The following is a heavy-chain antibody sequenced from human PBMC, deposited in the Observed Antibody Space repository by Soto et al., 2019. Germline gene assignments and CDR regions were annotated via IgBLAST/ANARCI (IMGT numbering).Heavy chain of an antibody. J-gene: IGHJ4*02. CDR3: TTGYCSDGSCYILDN. CDR2: IKSKTATGTA. CDR1: GFTFANVW. D-gene: IGHD2-15*01. Sequence: EVQLVESGGGLVKPGGSLRLSCAASGFTFANVWMNWVRQAPGKGLEWVGRIKSKTATGTADYAAPVNGRFTISRDDSKNMFFLQMNSLKTEDTAMYYCTTGYCSDGSCYILDNLGQGTLVTVSS. V-gene: IGHV3-15*07.